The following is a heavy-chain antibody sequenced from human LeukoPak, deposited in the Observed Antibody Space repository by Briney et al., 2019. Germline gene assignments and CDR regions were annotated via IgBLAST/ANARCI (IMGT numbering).Heavy chain of an antibody. CDR2: IIPILGIA. J-gene: IGHJ4*02. V-gene: IGHV1-69*04. Sequence: SVKVPCKASGGTFSSYAISWVRQAPGQGLEWMGRIIPILGIANYAQKFQGRVTITADKSTSTAYMELSSLRSEDTAVYYCARTCGSANAAFDYWGQGTLVTVSS. CDR1: GGTFSSYA. CDR3: ARTCGSANAAFDY.